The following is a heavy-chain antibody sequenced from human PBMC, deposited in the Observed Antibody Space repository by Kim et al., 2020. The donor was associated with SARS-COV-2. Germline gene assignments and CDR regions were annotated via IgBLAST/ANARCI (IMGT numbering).Heavy chain of an antibody. Sequence: GGSLRLSCAASGFTFSDYYMSWIRQAPGKGLEWVSYISSSGSTIYYADSVKGRFTISRDNAKNSLYLQMNSLRAEDTAVYYCARDTDTIEGDYYYYGMDVWGQGTTVTVSS. V-gene: IGHV3-11*04. J-gene: IGHJ6*02. CDR3: ARDTDTIEGDYYYYGMDV. CDR1: GFTFSDYY. CDR2: ISSSGSTI. D-gene: IGHD3-10*01.